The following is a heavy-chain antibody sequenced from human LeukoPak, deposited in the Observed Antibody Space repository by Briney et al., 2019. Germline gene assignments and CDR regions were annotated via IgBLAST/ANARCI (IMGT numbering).Heavy chain of an antibody. CDR2: ISGSGGST. J-gene: IGHJ3*02. V-gene: IGHV3-23*01. CDR3: AKDHTYCGGDCYVNDAFDI. D-gene: IGHD2-21*01. Sequence: GGSLRLSCAASGFTLSSYAMSWVRQAPGKGLEWVSAISGSGGSTYYADSVKGRFTISRDNSKNTLYLQMNSLRAEDTAVYYCAKDHTYCGGDCYVNDAFDIWGQGTMVTVSS. CDR1: GFTLSSYA.